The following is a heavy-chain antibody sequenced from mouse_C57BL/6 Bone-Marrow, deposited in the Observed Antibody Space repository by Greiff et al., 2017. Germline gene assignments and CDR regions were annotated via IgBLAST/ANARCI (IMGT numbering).Heavy chain of an antibody. CDR2: ISSGSSTI. CDR3: ARQRVYYYGSRYFDV. Sequence: EVMLVESGGGLVKPGGSLKLSCAASGFTFSDYGMHWVRQAPEKGLEWVAYISSGSSTIYYADTVKGRFTISRDNAKNTLFLQMTSLRSEDTAMYYCARQRVYYYGSRYFDVWGTGTTVTVSS. J-gene: IGHJ1*03. CDR1: GFTFSDYG. V-gene: IGHV5-17*01. D-gene: IGHD1-1*01.